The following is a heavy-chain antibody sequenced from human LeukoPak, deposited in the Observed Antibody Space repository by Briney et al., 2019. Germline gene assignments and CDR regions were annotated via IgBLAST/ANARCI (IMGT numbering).Heavy chain of an antibody. CDR2: IHSSGTP. CDR3: GRLNLPAVSGAFDY. V-gene: IGHV4-4*07. Sequence: PSETLSLTCTVSGGSISTYYWSWIRQPAGKGLEWSGRIHSSGTPHYNPSLRSRVTLSIDTSKNQFSLKLSSVTAADTAVYYCGRLNLPAVSGAFDYWGQGTLVTGSS. D-gene: IGHD2-2*01. J-gene: IGHJ4*02. CDR1: GGSISTYY.